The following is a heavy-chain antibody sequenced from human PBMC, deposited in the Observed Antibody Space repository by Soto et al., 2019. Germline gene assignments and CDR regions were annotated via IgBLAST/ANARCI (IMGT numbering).Heavy chain of an antibody. D-gene: IGHD3-10*01. V-gene: IGHV3-9*01. CDR3: AKDISCRSIGESPSTLDF. J-gene: IGHJ4*02. CDR2: VGWNRVNI. Sequence: EVELVESGGGVAQPGRSLRLSCAASAFIFDDYAMHWVRQVPVKGLEWVSGVGWNRVNIGYADSVKGRFTISRDNASNTLYMDMNSLNSEDTALYYGAKDISCRSIGESPSTLDFWGQGTQVTVSS. CDR1: AFIFDDYA.